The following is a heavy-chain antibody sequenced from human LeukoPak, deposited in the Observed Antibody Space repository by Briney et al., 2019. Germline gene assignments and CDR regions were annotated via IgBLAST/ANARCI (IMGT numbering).Heavy chain of an antibody. V-gene: IGHV3-53*01. CDR2: IYSGGTT. D-gene: IGHD4-23*01. CDR1: GFTVSTNY. Sequence: GGSLRLSCAASGFTVSTNYMTWVRQAPGKGLEWVSVIYSGGTTYYADSVKGRFTISRDSSKNTLYLQMNRLRTEDTAVYYCARSQGGNTLWFDPWGQGTLVTVSS. J-gene: IGHJ5*02. CDR3: ARSQGGNTLWFDP.